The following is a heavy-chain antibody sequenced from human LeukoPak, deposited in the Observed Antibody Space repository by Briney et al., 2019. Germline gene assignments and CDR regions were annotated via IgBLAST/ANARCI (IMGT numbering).Heavy chain of an antibody. CDR3: ARGGGLDV. CDR1: GFTFSSYG. J-gene: IGHJ6*02. D-gene: IGHD3-16*01. CDR2: INHNGNVN. V-gene: IGHV3-7*03. Sequence: QPGGSLRLSGAAPGFTFSSYGMNWGPQAPGKGLEWVASINHNGNVNYYVDSVKGRFTISRDNAKNSLYLQMSNLRAEDTAVYFCARGGGLDVWGQGATVTVSS.